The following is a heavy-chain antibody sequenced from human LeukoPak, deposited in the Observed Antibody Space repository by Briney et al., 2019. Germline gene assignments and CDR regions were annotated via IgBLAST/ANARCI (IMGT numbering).Heavy chain of an antibody. D-gene: IGHD3-9*01. Sequence: SETLSLTCTVSGGSISSGGYYWSWIRQHPGKGLEWIGYIYYSGSTYYNPSLKSRVTISVDTSKNQFSLKLSSVTAADTAVYYCARDGRSYYDILTGYQIDAFDIWGQGTMVTVSS. CDR1: GGSISSGGYY. V-gene: IGHV4-31*03. CDR3: ARDGRSYYDILTGYQIDAFDI. J-gene: IGHJ3*02. CDR2: IYYSGST.